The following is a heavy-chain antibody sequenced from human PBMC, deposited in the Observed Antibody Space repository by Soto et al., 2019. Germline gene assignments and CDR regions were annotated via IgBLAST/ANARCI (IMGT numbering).Heavy chain of an antibody. J-gene: IGHJ4*02. CDR1: GFTFTGY. CDR3: VKDRYIDY. Sequence: PGGSLRLSCSASGFTFTGYMHWVRQAPGKGLEYVSSMNNDGTIIYYADSVRGRSTISRDNSKHTLYLQMNSLRIEDTALYYCVKDRYIDYWGQGTLVTVSS. V-gene: IGHV3-64D*06. CDR2: MNNDGTII.